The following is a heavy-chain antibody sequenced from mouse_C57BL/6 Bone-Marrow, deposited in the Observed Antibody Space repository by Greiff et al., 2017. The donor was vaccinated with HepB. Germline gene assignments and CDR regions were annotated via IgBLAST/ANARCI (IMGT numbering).Heavy chain of an antibody. Sequence: QVQLKQSGAELVRPGASVKLSCKASGYTFTDYYINWVKQRPGPGLEWIARIYPGSGNTYYNEKFKGKATLTAEKSSSTAYMQLSSLTSEDSAVYFCARSITTVVATNYYAMDYWGQGTSVTVSS. CDR2: IYPGSGNT. D-gene: IGHD1-1*01. V-gene: IGHV1-76*01. CDR3: ARSITTVVATNYYAMDY. J-gene: IGHJ4*01. CDR1: GYTFTDYY.